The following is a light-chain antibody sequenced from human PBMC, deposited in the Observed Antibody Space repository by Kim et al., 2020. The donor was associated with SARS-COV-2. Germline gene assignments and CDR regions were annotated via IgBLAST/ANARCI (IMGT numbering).Light chain of an antibody. V-gene: IGKV3D-15*01. J-gene: IGKJ1*01. CDR1: QYISSN. CDR2: GAS. CDR3: QQYYNWPRT. Sequence: ERVRTQSPATLSVSPEERVTLSCRASQYISSNLAWYQHKPGQAPRLLIHGASTRATGIPARFSGSGSGTDFTLTISSLQSEDFAVYYCQQYYNWPRTFGQGTKVDIK.